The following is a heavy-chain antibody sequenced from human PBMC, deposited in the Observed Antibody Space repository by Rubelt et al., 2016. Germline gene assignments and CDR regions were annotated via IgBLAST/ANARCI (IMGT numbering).Heavy chain of an antibody. Sequence: EVQLVESGGGLVQPGGSLRLSCAVSGFTVSTKYMSWVRQAPGKGLEWIGEVNYGGEGKYNPSLKSLLTISMHTSNKQISLSLRTVTAAATAVYFCARGCDTSCSAPYFHYSGLDVWGQGTTVTVSS. V-gene: IGHV3-66*01. CDR2: NYGGEGK. J-gene: IGHJ6*02. CDR3: ARGCDTSCSAPYFHYSGLDV. D-gene: IGHD3-22*01. CDR1: GFTVSTKY.